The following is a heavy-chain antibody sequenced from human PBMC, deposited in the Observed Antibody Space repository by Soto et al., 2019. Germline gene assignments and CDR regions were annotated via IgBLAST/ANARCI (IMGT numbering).Heavy chain of an antibody. D-gene: IGHD3-3*01. V-gene: IGHV4-31*03. Sequence: SSETLSLTCTVSGGSISSGGYYGSWIRQHPGKGLEWIGYIYYSGSTYYNPSLKSRVTISVDTSKNQFSLKLSSVTAADTAVYYCARGKGFTVFGVVITDAFDIWGQGTMVTVSS. CDR2: IYYSGST. CDR3: ARGKGFTVFGVVITDAFDI. CDR1: GGSISSGGYY. J-gene: IGHJ3*02.